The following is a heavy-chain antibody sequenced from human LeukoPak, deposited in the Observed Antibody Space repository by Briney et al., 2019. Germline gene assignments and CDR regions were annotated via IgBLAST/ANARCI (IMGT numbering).Heavy chain of an antibody. V-gene: IGHV4-59*01. CDR3: ARRNYNYYGLDV. CDR2: IYYSGST. J-gene: IGHJ6*02. CDR1: GGSISSYY. Sequence: SETLSLTCTVSGGSISSYYWNWIRQPPEKGLEWIGYIYYSGSTNYNPSLKSRVTMSVDTSKNQFSLNLNSVTAADTAVYYCARRNYNYYGLDVWGQGTTVTVSS.